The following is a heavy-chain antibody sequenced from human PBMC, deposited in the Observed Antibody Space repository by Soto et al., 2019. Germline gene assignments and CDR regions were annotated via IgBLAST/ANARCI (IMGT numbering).Heavy chain of an antibody. V-gene: IGHV1-69*01. J-gene: IGHJ4*02. D-gene: IGHD5-18*01. CDR2: IIPIFGTA. CDR1: GGTFSSYA. Sequence: QVQLVQSGAEVKKPGSSVKVSCKASGGTFSSYAISWVRQAPGQGLEWMGGIIPIFGTANYVQKFQGRVTITADESTSTAYMELSSLRSEDTAVYYCARDYEGYSAGMYYFDYWGQGTLVTVSS. CDR3: ARDYEGYSAGMYYFDY.